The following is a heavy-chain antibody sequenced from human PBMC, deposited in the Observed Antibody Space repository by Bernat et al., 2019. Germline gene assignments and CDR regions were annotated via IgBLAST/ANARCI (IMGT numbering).Heavy chain of an antibody. CDR3: ARGHGRMVRGQLGY. Sequence: QVQLVQPGAEVQKPGASVKVSCKVSGYTFTGYHMHWVRQAPGQGLERRGWINPNSGGSNDAQKFQGRVTRTRGTSSRTAYMELGRLRSDDTAEYYCARGHGRMVRGQLGYWGQGALITVSS. D-gene: IGHD3-10*01. CDR2: INPNSGGS. V-gene: IGHV1-2*02. CDR1: GYTFTGYH. J-gene: IGHJ4*02.